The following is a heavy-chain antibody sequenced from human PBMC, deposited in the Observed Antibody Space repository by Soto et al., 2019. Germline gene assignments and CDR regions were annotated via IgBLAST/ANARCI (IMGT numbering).Heavy chain of an antibody. CDR1: GCSISSYF. Sequence: PSETRSLTGRVSGCSISSYFWNWIRQPPGKGLEWIGYVYYSGTTNYNPSLKSRVTISVDTSKNQFSLKLSSVTAADTAVYYCAADSSGYNWFDPWGQGPLVIVSS. CDR2: VYYSGTT. CDR3: AADSSGYNWFDP. V-gene: IGHV4-59*01. D-gene: IGHD6-19*01. J-gene: IGHJ5*02.